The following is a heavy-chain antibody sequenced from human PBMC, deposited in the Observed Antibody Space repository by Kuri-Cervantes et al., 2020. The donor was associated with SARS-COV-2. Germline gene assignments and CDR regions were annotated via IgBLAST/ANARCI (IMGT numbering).Heavy chain of an antibody. CDR1: GFTFSSYA. D-gene: IGHD7-27*01. Sequence: GGSLRLPCAASGFTFSSYAMHWVRQAPGKGLEWVAVISYDGTNKYYPDTVKGRFTISRYNSKNTLYLQMNSLRAEDTAVYYCARELTGDAFDIWGQGTMVTVSS. J-gene: IGHJ3*02. CDR2: ISYDGTNK. V-gene: IGHV3-30-3*01. CDR3: ARELTGDAFDI.